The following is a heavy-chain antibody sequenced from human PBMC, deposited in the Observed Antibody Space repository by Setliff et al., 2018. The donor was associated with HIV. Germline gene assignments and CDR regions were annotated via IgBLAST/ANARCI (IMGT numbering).Heavy chain of an antibody. J-gene: IGHJ4*02. V-gene: IGHV1-18*01. CDR3: ARDPSNTSGWLPYYDY. CDR1: GFTFNHYG. Sequence: PWPPVKVSCKTSGFTFNHYGITWVRQAPGQGLEWMGWISAYNGDTKYSQTFQGRVTMTTDTSTATAFMELRSLRSDDTAVYYCARDPSNTSGWLPYYDYWGQGTLVTVSS. D-gene: IGHD6-19*01. CDR2: ISAYNGDT.